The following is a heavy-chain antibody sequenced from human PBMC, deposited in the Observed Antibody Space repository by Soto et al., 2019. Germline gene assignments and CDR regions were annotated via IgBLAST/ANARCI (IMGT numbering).Heavy chain of an antibody. Sequence: QVQLVQSGAEVKKPGSSVKVSCKASGGTFSSYAISWVRQAPGQGLEWMGGIIPIFGTANYAQKFQGRVTITADESTSTASRELSSLRSEDTAVYYCARGYSSGWLNHWYFDLWGRGTLVTVSS. CDR1: GGTFSSYA. CDR2: IIPIFGTA. D-gene: IGHD6-19*01. V-gene: IGHV1-69*12. J-gene: IGHJ2*01. CDR3: ARGYSSGWLNHWYFDL.